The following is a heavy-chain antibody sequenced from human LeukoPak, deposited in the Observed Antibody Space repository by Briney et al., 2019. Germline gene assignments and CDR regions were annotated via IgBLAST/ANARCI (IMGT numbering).Heavy chain of an antibody. Sequence: GRSLRLSCAASGFTFSSYAMHWVRQAPGKGLEWVAVISYDGSDKYYADSVKGRFTISRDNSKNTLYLQMNSLRAEDTAVYYCAKDLLSMIVVVTPWNYYYYGMDVWGQGTTVTVSS. CDR3: AKDLLSMIVVVTPWNYYYYGMDV. CDR2: ISYDGSDK. V-gene: IGHV3-30-3*01. D-gene: IGHD3-22*01. J-gene: IGHJ6*02. CDR1: GFTFSSYA.